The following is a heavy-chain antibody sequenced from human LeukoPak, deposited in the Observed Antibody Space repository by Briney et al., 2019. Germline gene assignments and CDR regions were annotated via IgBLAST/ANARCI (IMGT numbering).Heavy chain of an antibody. Sequence: GGSLRLSCVASGFTFRNYWMSWVRQAPGKGLEWVANIKQDGKEKDYVDSVKGRFTVSRDHSKNTLYLQMNSLRAEDTAVYYCAAYSSCDYWGQGALVTVSS. CDR2: IKQDGKEK. D-gene: IGHD6-6*01. CDR3: AAYSSCDY. V-gene: IGHV3-7*03. J-gene: IGHJ4*02. CDR1: GFTFRNYW.